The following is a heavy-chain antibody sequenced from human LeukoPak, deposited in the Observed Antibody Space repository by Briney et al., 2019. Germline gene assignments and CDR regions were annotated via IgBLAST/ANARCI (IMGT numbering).Heavy chain of an antibody. J-gene: IGHJ6*03. CDR3: AREWHGDYYYYMDV. CDR1: GFTFSDYY. CDR2: ISSNGSTI. Sequence: TGGSLRLSCAASGFTFSDYYMSWIRQAPGKGLEWVSYISSNGSTIYYADSVKGRFTISRDNAKNSLYLQMNSLRAEDTAVYYCAREWHGDYYYYMDVWGKGTTVTVSS. V-gene: IGHV3-11*04. D-gene: IGHD3-10*01.